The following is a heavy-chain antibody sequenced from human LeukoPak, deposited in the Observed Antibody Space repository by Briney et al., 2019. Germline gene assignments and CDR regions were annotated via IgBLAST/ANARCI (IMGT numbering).Heavy chain of an antibody. D-gene: IGHD3-22*01. CDR1: GYSISSGYY. J-gene: IGHJ4*02. CDR2: ISTSGST. Sequence: ESSETLSLTCTVSGYSISSGYYWGRIRQPAGKGLESIGHISTSGSTNYNPSLKSRVTMSVDTSKNQFSLKLSSVTAADTAVYYCARVRYSDSSVLTRKRSYYFDYWGQGTLVTVSS. V-gene: IGHV4-4*07. CDR3: ARVRYSDSSVLTRKRSYYFDY.